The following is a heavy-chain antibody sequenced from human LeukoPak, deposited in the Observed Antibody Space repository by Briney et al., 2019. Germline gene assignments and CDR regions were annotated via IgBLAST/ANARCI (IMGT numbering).Heavy chain of an antibody. D-gene: IGHD2-15*01. CDR2: ISGSGGST. J-gene: IGHJ4*02. CDR1: GFTVSSNY. V-gene: IGHV3-23*01. Sequence: PGGSLRLSCAASGFTVSSNYMSWVRQAPGKGLEWVSAISGSGGSTYYADSVKGRFTISRDNSKNTLYLQMNSLRAEDTAVYYCAKDREGIVVVVAATVDYWGQGTLDTVSS. CDR3: AKDREGIVVVVAATVDY.